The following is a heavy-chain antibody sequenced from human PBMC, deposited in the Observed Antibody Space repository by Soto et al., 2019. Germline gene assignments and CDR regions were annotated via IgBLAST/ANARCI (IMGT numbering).Heavy chain of an antibody. D-gene: IGHD1-1*01. CDR2: ISYDGSNK. J-gene: IGHJ4*02. Sequence: QVQLVESGGGVVQPGRSLRLSCAASRFTFSSYAMHWVRQAPGKGLEWVAVISYDGSNKYYADSVKGRFTISRDNSKNTLYLQMNSLRAEDTAVYYCLHGWNNWGQGTLVTVSS. CDR3: LHGWNN. CDR1: RFTFSSYA. V-gene: IGHV3-30-3*01.